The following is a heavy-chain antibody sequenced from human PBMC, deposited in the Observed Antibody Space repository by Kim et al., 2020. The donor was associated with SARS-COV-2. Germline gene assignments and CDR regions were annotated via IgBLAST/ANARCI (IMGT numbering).Heavy chain of an antibody. D-gene: IGHD6-13*01. J-gene: IGHJ3*02. CDR3: TRVQNRYSSSWYYLFYAFDI. Sequence: GGSLRLSCTASGFTFGDYAMSWFRQAPGKGLEWVGFIRSKAYGGTTEYAASVKGRFTISRDDSKSIAYLQMNSLKTEDTAVYYCTRVQNRYSSSWYYLFYAFDIWGQGTMVTVSS. V-gene: IGHV3-49*03. CDR1: GFTFGDYA. CDR2: IRSKAYGGTT.